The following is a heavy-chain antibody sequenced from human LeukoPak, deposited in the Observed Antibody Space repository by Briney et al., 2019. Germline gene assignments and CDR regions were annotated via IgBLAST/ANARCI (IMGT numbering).Heavy chain of an antibody. CDR1: GYTFTSYD. Sequence: ASVKVSCKASGYTFTSYDINWVRQATGQGLEWMGWMNPNSGNTGYAQKFQGRVTMTRNTSISTAYMELSSLRSEDTAVYYYARALRIAARDLYYFDYWGQGTLVTVSS. J-gene: IGHJ4*02. V-gene: IGHV1-8*01. D-gene: IGHD6-6*01. CDR2: MNPNSGNT. CDR3: ARALRIAARDLYYFDY.